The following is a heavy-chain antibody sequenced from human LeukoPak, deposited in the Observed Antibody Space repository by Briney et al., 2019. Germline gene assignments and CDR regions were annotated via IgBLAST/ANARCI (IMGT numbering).Heavy chain of an antibody. D-gene: IGHD3-3*01. V-gene: IGHV3-7*01. Sequence: GGSLRLSCAASGFTFSDYWMSRVRQAPGKGLEWVANIKRDGTEKYHVDSLKGRFTISRDNAKNSVYLQMNNLRVEDTAVYYCARAFLLLEWLLSPQFDYWGQGTLVTVSS. CDR3: ARAFLLLEWLLSPQFDY. J-gene: IGHJ4*02. CDR2: IKRDGTEK. CDR1: GFTFSDYW.